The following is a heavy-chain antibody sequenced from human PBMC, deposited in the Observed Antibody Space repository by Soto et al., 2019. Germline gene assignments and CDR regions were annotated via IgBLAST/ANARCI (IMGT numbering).Heavy chain of an antibody. J-gene: IGHJ5*02. CDR3: ARDGGSETLQRSYNWFDT. D-gene: IGHD6-25*01. V-gene: IGHV1-2*02. CDR1: GYTFTDYH. CDR2: INANNGGA. Sequence: QVQLVQSGAEVKKPGASVKVSCKASGYTFTDYHIHWVRQAPGQGLEFMGWINANNGGAGSAQQFQGRVTVTRDTSITTVYMELSNLRSDDTAVYYCARDGGSETLQRSYNWFDTWGQGTLATVSS.